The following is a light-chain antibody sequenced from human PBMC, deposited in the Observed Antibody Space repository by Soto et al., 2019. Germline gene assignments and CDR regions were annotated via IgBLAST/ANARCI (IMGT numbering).Light chain of an antibody. CDR1: SSNIGSNT. CDR2: SNN. V-gene: IGLV1-44*01. J-gene: IGLJ2*01. CDR3: AAWDDSLNGVV. Sequence: QSVLTQPPSASATPGQRVTISCSGGSSNIGSNTVNWYQQLPGTAPKLLIHSNNQRPSGVPDRFSGSKSGTSASLAISGLQSEDEADYYCAAWDDSLNGVVFGGGTQLTGL.